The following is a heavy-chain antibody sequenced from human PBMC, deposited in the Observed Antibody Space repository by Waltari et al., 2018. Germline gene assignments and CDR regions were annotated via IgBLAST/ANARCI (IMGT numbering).Heavy chain of an antibody. V-gene: IGHV1-69*13. Sequence: QVQLVQSGAEVKKPGSSVKVSCKASGGTFSSYAISWGRQAPGQGLEWMGGIIPIFGTANYAQKFQGRVTITADESTSTAYMELSSLRSEDTAVYYCARAPEPISGYDYYYYYGMDVWGQGTTVTVSS. J-gene: IGHJ6*02. CDR3: ARAPEPISGYDYYYYYGMDV. CDR2: IIPIFGTA. CDR1: GGTFSSYA. D-gene: IGHD5-12*01.